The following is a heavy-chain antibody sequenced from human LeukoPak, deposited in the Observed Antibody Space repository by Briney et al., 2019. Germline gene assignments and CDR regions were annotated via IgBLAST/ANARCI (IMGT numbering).Heavy chain of an antibody. D-gene: IGHD3-16*01. V-gene: IGHV3-7*01. CDR2: INPDGSAK. Sequence: PGGSLRLSCAASGFTFSSYAMSWVRQAPGKGLEWVANINPDGSAKRYVDSVKGRFTIARDNADNSLSLQMNSLRAEDTAVYYCASWGAGGNSWGQGTLVTVSS. CDR1: GFTFSSYA. J-gene: IGHJ4*02. CDR3: ASWGAGGNS.